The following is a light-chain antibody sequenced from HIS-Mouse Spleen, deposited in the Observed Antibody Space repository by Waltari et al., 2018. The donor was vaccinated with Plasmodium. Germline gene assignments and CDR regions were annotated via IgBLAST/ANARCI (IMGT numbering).Light chain of an antibody. CDR2: AAS. V-gene: IGKV1-39*01. CDR3: QQSYSTPPT. J-gene: IGKJ4*01. CDR1: QSISSY. Sequence: DIQMTQSPSSLSASPRDRVTITCRASQSISSYLNWYQQKPGKAPKILIYAASSLQSGVPSRFSGSGSGTDFSLTISSLQPEDFATYYCQQSYSTPPTFGGGTKVESK.